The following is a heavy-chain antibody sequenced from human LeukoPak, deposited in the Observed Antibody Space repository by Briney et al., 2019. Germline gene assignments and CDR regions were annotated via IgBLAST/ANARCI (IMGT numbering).Heavy chain of an antibody. V-gene: IGHV4-39*01. CDR1: GVSISSSNSY. CDR2: IYYTGNT. CDR3: ARHVGLYYYYYMDV. D-gene: IGHD1-26*01. J-gene: IGHJ6*03. Sequence: PSETLSLTCTVSGVSISSSNSYWGWIRQPPGKGLEWIGSIYYTGNTYYNASLKSQVSISIDTSKNQFSLKLTSVTAADTAVYYCARHVGLYYYYYMDVWGKGTTVTISS.